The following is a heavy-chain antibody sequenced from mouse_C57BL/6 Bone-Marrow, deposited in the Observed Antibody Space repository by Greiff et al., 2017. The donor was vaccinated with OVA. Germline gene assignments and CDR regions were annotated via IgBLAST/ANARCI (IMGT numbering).Heavy chain of an antibody. CDR2: IYPRSGNT. V-gene: IGHV1-81*01. CDR1: GYTFTSYG. J-gene: IGHJ1*03. CDR3: ARLPWYFDV. Sequence: QVQLQQSGAELARPGASVKLSCKASGYTFTSYGISWVTARTLQGLDCLFAIYPRSGNTYYNEKFKGKATLTADKSSSTAYMELRSLTSEDSAVYFCARLPWYFDVWGTGTTVTVSS.